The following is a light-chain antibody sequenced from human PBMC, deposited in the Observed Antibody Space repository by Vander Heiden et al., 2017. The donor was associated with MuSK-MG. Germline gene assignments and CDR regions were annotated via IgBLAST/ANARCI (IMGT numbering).Light chain of an antibody. CDR3: QVWDSSSDHVV. J-gene: IGLJ2*01. CDR2: DDS. V-gene: IGLV3-21*03. CDR1: NIGSKS. Sequence: SYVLPQPPSVSVAPGKTARITCGGNNIGSKSVNWYQQKPGQAPVLVVYDDSDRPSGIPERFSGSNSGNTATLTISRVEAGEEADYYCQVWDSSSDHVVFGGGTKLTVL.